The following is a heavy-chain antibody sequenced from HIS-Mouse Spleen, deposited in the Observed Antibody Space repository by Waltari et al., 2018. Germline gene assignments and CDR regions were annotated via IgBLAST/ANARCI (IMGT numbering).Heavy chain of an antibody. CDR2: INPNSGGT. V-gene: IGHV1-2*02. J-gene: IGHJ4*02. CDR3: AYGDYFDY. D-gene: IGHD4-17*01. CDR1: GYTFTGYY. Sequence: QVQLVQSGAEVKKPGASVKVSCKASGYTFTGYYMHWVRQAPGQGLEWMGWINPNSGGTNYAQKFQGRVTISVDTSKNQFSLKLSSVTAADTAVYYCAYGDYFDYWGQGTLVTVSS.